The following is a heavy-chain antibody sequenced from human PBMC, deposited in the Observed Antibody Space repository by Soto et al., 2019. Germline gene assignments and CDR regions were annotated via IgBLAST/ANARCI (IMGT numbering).Heavy chain of an antibody. CDR2: VSYSGST. J-gene: IGHJ4*02. D-gene: IGHD6-19*01. CDR1: GGSISNSSYL. CDR3: SRIAVSGTITGFDY. Sequence: SETLSLTCTVSGGSISNSSYLWGWIRQPPGKGLQWIGSVSYSGSTYYNPSLKSRVTISVDTSKTQSSLRLSSVTAADTAVYYCSRIAVSGTITGFDYWGQGALVTVAS. V-gene: IGHV4-39*01.